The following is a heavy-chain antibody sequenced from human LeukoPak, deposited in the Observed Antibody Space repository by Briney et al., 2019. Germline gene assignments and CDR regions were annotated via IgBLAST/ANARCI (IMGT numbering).Heavy chain of an antibody. CDR2: FYHSGST. J-gene: IGHJ3*02. CDR1: GYSISSGYY. D-gene: IGHD3-22*01. CDR3: ARDGGLKYYYDSRGAFDI. V-gene: IGHV4-38-2*02. Sequence: PSETLSLTCTVSGYSISSGYYWGWIRQPPGKGLEWIGSFYHSGSTYYNPSLKSRVTISVDTSKNQFSLKLSSVTAADTAVYYCARDGGLKYYYDSRGAFDIWGQGTMVTVSS.